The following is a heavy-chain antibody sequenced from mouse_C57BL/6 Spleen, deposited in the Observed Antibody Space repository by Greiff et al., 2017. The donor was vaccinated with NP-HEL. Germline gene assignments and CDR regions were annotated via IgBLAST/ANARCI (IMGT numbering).Heavy chain of an antibody. CDR2: ISSGGSYT. D-gene: IGHD1-1*01. CDR1: GFTFSSYG. J-gene: IGHJ1*03. CDR3: ARQVYYGSPHWYFDV. V-gene: IGHV5-6*01. Sequence: EVKVVESGGDLVKPGGSLKLSCAASGFTFSSYGMSWVRQTPDKRLEWVATISSGGSYTYYPDSVQGRFTISRDNAKNTLYLQMSSLKSEDTAMYYCARQVYYGSPHWYFDVWGTGTTVTVSS.